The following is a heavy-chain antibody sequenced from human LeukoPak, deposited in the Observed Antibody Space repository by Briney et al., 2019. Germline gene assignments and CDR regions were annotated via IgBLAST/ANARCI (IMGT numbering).Heavy chain of an antibody. D-gene: IGHD1-26*01. J-gene: IGHJ4*02. V-gene: IGHV4-61*02. CDR2: IYTSGST. CDR3: ARDGITIVGATNSY. CDR1: GGSISSGDYY. Sequence: PSQTLSLTCTVSGGSISSGDYYWSWIRQPAGKGLEWIGRIYTSGSTNYNPSLKSRVTISVDTSKNQFSLKLSSVTATDTAVYYCARDGITIVGATNSYWGQGTLVTVSS.